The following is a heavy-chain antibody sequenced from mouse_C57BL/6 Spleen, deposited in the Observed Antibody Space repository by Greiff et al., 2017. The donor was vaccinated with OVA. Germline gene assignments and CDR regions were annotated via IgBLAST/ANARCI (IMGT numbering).Heavy chain of an antibody. V-gene: IGHV1-72*01. D-gene: IGHD1-1*01. J-gene: IGHJ2*01. CDR1: GYTFTSYW. CDR2: IDPHSGGT. Sequence: QVQLQQPGAELVKPGASVKLSCKASGYTFTSYWMHWVKQRPGRGLEWIGRIDPHSGGTKYNEKFKSKATLTVDKPSSTAYMQLSSLTSEDSAVYYCARSGNYYGSSDFDDWGQGTTLTVSS. CDR3: ARSGNYYGSSDFDD.